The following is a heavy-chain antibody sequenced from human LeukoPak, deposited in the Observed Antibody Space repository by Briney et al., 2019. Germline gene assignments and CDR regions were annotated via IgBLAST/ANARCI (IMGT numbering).Heavy chain of an antibody. Sequence: GGSLRLSCAASGFTFSTYAMSWVRQTPGKGLEWVAAISGDNPGTYHANSVKGRFTISRDNSKNTLHLQMSGLRAEDMARYYCAKAPVGHCSGAFCYHFDSWGQGTLVTVSS. CDR1: GFTFSTYA. J-gene: IGHJ4*02. CDR3: AKAPVGHCSGAFCYHFDS. CDR2: ISGDNPGT. D-gene: IGHD2-15*01. V-gene: IGHV3-23*01.